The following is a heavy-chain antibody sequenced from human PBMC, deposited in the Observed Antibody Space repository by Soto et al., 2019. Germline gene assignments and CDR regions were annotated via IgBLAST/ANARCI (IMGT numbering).Heavy chain of an antibody. V-gene: IGHV3-48*02. J-gene: IGHJ6*02. D-gene: IGHD1-26*01. CDR2: ISSSGGAI. CDR3: SRAHGGSTGFVGVYYFFGLDV. Sequence: EVQLVESGGDLVQPGGSLRLSCAASGFIFSDDTMTWVRQAPGRGLEFVSHISSSGGAIFYAESVKGRFTVSRDNAKNSMYLQMTRRRDGDTAVDFCSRAHGGSTGFVGVYYFFGLDVWGQGTAVTVSS. CDR1: GFIFSDDT.